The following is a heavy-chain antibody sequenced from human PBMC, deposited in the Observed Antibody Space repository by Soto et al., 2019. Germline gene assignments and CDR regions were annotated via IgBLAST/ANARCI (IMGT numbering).Heavy chain of an antibody. CDR2: INHSGTT. Sequence: SETLSLTCDVYGDSFRGYQGDWIRESPGQGLEWIGEINHSGTTKYNPSLESRINLSVDTSKKQFSLKMFSVTAADTAIYYCARGWRFDPWGQGTQVTVCS. CDR3: ARGWRFDP. CDR1: GDSFRGYQ. J-gene: IGHJ5*02. V-gene: IGHV4-34*01. D-gene: IGHD1-1*01.